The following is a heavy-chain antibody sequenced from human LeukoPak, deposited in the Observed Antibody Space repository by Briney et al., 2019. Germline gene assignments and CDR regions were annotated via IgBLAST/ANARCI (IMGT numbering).Heavy chain of an antibody. D-gene: IGHD3-10*01. CDR2: IIPIFGTA. CDR1: GGTLNSYA. CDR3: ATGLVGGSGSYGGRNWFDP. Sequence: SVNVSCKASGGTLNSYAISWVRQAPGQGLEWMGGIIPIFGTANYAQKLQGRVTITADASTSTAYMELSSLRSEDTAVYYCATGLVGGSGSYGGRNWFDPWGQGTLVTVSS. V-gene: IGHV1-69*13. J-gene: IGHJ5*02.